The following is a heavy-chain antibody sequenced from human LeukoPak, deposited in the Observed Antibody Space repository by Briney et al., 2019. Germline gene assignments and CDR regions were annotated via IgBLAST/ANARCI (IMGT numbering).Heavy chain of an antibody. J-gene: IGHJ4*02. CDR1: GFIVSSNY. CDR2: ISGSGGST. CDR3: ARAYDSSWHNFDY. D-gene: IGHD6-13*01. Sequence: GGSLRLSCAGSGFIVSSNYMSWVRQAAGKGLEWVSVISGSGGSTYYADSVKGRFTISRDISKNTLYLEMDSLRGEDTAVYYCARAYDSSWHNFDYWGQGSLVTVSS. V-gene: IGHV3-66*02.